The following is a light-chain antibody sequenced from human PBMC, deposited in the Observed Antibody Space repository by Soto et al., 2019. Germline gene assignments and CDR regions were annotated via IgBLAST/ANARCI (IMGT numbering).Light chain of an antibody. Sequence: QAVVTQEPSLTVSPGGTVTLTCRSSTGAVTNGHYPYWFQQKPGQAPRTLIYDTTNRHSWTPARFSGSHLGGKAALTLSGAQPKDEAEYYCLLSYNGPYVFGTGTKVTVL. CDR3: LLSYNGPYV. V-gene: IGLV7-46*01. CDR1: TGAVTNGHY. CDR2: DTT. J-gene: IGLJ1*01.